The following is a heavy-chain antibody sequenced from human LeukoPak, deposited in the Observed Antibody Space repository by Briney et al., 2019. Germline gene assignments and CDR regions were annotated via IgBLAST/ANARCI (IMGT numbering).Heavy chain of an antibody. D-gene: IGHD6-19*01. Sequence: GGSLRLSCATSGFTLNNYGMHWLRQAPGKGLEWVAIIAHDGVSKYCTDSVKGRFTISRDNSGNTLYLQMDSLRPEDTALYYCARDWGASGWYNWFDPWGQGTLVIVSS. CDR2: IAHDGVSK. CDR1: GFTLNNYG. CDR3: ARDWGASGWYNWFDP. J-gene: IGHJ5*02. V-gene: IGHV3-30*19.